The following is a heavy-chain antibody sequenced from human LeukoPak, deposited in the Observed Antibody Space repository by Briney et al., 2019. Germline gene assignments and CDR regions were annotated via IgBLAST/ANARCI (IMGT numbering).Heavy chain of an antibody. Sequence: SETLSLTCTVSGGSISNYYWSWIRQPPGKGLEWIAYIYYSGSTNYNPSLKSRVTISVDTSKNQFSLKLSSVTAADTAVYYCAKVQRGELSLFDYWGQGTLVTVSS. D-gene: IGHD3-16*02. J-gene: IGHJ4*02. CDR2: IYYSGST. V-gene: IGHV4-59*01. CDR1: GGSISNYY. CDR3: AKVQRGELSLFDY.